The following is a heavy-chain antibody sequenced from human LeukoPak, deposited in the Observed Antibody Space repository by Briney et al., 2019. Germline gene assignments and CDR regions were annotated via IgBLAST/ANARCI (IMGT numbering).Heavy chain of an antibody. J-gene: IGHJ4*02. CDR1: GFTFSNYG. CDR3: AKDRYDSSEGWIDY. CDR2: ISYDGSNK. Sequence: GGSLRLSCVASGFTFSNYGMHWVRQAPGKGLEWVAVISYDGSNKYYADSVKGRFTISRDNSKNTLYLQMNSLRAEDTAVYYCAKDRYDSSEGWIDYWGQGTLVTVSS. D-gene: IGHD3-22*01. V-gene: IGHV3-30*18.